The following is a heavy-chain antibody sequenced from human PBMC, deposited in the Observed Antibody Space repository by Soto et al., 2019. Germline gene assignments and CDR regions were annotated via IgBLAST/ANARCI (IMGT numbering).Heavy chain of an antibody. CDR3: ARVGAVTMVRGVIGWFDP. D-gene: IGHD3-10*01. Sequence: PSETLSLTCTVSGGSISSGGYYWSWIRQHPGKGLEWIGYIYYSGSTYYNPSLKSRVTISVDTSKNQFSLKLSSVTAADTAVYYCARVGAVTMVRGVIGWFDPWGQGTLVTVSS. CDR1: GGSISSGGYY. V-gene: IGHV4-31*03. CDR2: IYYSGST. J-gene: IGHJ5*02.